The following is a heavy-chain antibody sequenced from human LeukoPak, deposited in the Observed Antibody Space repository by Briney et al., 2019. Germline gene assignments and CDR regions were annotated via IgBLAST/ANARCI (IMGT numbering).Heavy chain of an antibody. Sequence: GGSLRLSCATSGFTFSDYWMAWVRQAPGKGLEWVGNIKQDGSETFYVDSVEGRFTISRDNAKNSLYLQMNSLRAEDTAVYYCASHYGDYSFFDYWGQGTLVTVSS. J-gene: IGHJ4*02. V-gene: IGHV3-7*02. D-gene: IGHD4-17*01. CDR1: GFTFSDYW. CDR2: IKQDGSET. CDR3: ASHYGDYSFFDY.